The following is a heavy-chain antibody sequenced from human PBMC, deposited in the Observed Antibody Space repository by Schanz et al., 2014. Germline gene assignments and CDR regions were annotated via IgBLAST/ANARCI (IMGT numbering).Heavy chain of an antibody. D-gene: IGHD5-18*01. CDR3: ARGPSQGYSYGHNIGAYYYGMDV. J-gene: IGHJ6*02. CDR2: IIPSLAIA. V-gene: IGHV1-69*09. CDR1: GITFSTYV. Sequence: QVLQVQSGSELKKPGTSVKVSCKASGITFSTYVVVCVRQAPGQGLEWMGRIIPSLAIADYAQKFQGRVTITADKATSTATMELSSLRSEDTAVYYCARGPSQGYSYGHNIGAYYYGMDVWGQGTTVTVSS.